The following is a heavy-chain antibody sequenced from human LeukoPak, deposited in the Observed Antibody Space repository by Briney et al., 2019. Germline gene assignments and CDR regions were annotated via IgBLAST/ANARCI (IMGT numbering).Heavy chain of an antibody. Sequence: PSETLSLTCAVYGGSFSGYYWSWIRQPPGKGLEWIGEIDHSGSTNYNPSLKSRVTISVDTSKNQSSLKLSSVTAADTAVYYCARYLPKLERRLRNYYYYGMDVWGQGTTVTVSS. CDR2: IDHSGST. J-gene: IGHJ6*02. CDR1: GGSFSGYY. D-gene: IGHD1-1*01. V-gene: IGHV4-34*01. CDR3: ARYLPKLERRLRNYYYYGMDV.